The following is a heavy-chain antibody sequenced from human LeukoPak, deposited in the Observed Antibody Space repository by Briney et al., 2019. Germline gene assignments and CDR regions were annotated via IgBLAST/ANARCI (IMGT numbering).Heavy chain of an antibody. J-gene: IGHJ4*02. CDR1: GFTFSSYA. CDR3: ARENSRDSSGYYYSGFDY. D-gene: IGHD3-22*01. V-gene: IGHV3-30*01. Sequence: PGRSLRLSCAASGFTFSSYAMPWVRQAPGKGLEWVAVISYDGSNKYYADSVKGRFTISRDNSKNTLYLQMNSLRAEDTDVYYCARENSRDSSGYYYSGFDYWGQGTLVTVSS. CDR2: ISYDGSNK.